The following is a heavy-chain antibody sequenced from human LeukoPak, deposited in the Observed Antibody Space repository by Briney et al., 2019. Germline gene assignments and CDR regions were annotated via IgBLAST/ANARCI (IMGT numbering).Heavy chain of an antibody. J-gene: IGHJ4*02. CDR3: ARVGVTAATADY. V-gene: IGHV1-46*01. Sequence: ASVKVSCKASGYILTTYYMHWMRQAPGQGPEWMGIINPRGGSTDYAQKFQDRVTMTSDTSTSTVYMELNSLRSEDTAVYFCARVGVTAATADYWGQGTLVTVSS. CDR2: INPRGGST. D-gene: IGHD6-25*01. CDR1: GYILTTYY.